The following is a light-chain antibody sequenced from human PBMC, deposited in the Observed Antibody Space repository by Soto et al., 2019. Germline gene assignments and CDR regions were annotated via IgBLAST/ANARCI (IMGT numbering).Light chain of an antibody. Sequence: DIQMTHSPPSLSASIGDRVSITCQAGQDIGYNLNWYQQKPGKAPKLLIYDVSILETGVPSRFSGSGSGTHFTFSISTLQPADIATYYCKQFDSLQHTFGVCTKV. CDR3: KQFDSLQHT. CDR1: QDIGYN. J-gene: IGKJ4*01. CDR2: DVS. V-gene: IGKV1-33*01.